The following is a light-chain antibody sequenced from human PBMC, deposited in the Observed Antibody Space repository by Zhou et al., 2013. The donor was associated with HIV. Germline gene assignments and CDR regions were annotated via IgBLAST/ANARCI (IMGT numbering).Light chain of an antibody. CDR3: QQYYSYPPT. CDR2: AAS. CDR1: QGISSY. V-gene: IGKV1-8*01. Sequence: AIRMTQSPSSFSASTGDRVTITCRASQGISSYLAWYQQKPGKAPKLLIYAASTLQSGVPSRFSGSGSGTDFTLTISCLQSEDFATYYCQQYYSYPPTFGQGPRWNTN. J-gene: IGKJ1*01.